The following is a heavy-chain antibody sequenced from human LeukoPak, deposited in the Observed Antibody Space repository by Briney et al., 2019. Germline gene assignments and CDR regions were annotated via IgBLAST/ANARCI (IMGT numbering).Heavy chain of an antibody. V-gene: IGHV3-74*01. Sequence: GGSLRLSCAASGFTFSSYWMHWVRQAPGKGLVWVARIHGDGSNTIYADSVKGRFTISRDNAKNTLYLQMNSLRAEDTAVYYCARKSGSYPDYWGQGTLVTVSS. CDR1: GFTFSSYW. D-gene: IGHD1-26*01. J-gene: IGHJ4*02. CDR3: ARKSGSYPDY. CDR2: IHGDGSNT.